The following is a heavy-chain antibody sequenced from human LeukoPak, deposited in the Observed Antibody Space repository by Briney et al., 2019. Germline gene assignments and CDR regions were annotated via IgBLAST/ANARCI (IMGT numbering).Heavy chain of an antibody. D-gene: IGHD5-18*01. CDR3: ARSGDTAMVTFDY. CDR2: ISYDGSNK. CDR1: GFTFSSYA. Sequence: GGSLRLSCAASGFTFSSYAMHWVRQAPGEGLEWVAVISYDGSNKYYADSVKGRFTISRDNSKNTLYLQMNSLRAEDTAVYYCARSGDTAMVTFDYWGQGTLVTVSS. J-gene: IGHJ4*02. V-gene: IGHV3-30*01.